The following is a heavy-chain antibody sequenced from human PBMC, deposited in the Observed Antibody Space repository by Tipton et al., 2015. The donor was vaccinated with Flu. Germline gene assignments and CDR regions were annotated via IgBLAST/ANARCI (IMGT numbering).Heavy chain of an antibody. Sequence: TLSLTCAVYGGSVSGHYWSWIRQPPGKGLEWIGEINHSGRTNYNPSLKSRVTIPADTSKRQFSLKLTSVTAADTAVYYCATVSSYYFFFDSWGQGTLVTVSS. CDR3: ATVSSYYFFFDS. CDR1: GGSVSGHY. V-gene: IGHV4-34*01. J-gene: IGHJ4*02. D-gene: IGHD1-26*01. CDR2: INHSGRT.